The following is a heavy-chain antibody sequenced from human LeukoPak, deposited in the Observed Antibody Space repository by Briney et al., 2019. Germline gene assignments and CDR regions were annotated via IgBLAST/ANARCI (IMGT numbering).Heavy chain of an antibody. V-gene: IGHV3-23*01. CDR1: GFTFSIYS. Sequence: GGSLRLSCAASGFTFSIYSMNWVRQAPGKGLEWVSAISGSGGSTYYADSVKGRFTISRDNSKNTLYLQMNSLRAEDTAVYYCAKEAPVGYCGGDCYRPSDYWGQGTLVTVSS. CDR2: ISGSGGST. D-gene: IGHD2-21*02. CDR3: AKEAPVGYCGGDCYRPSDY. J-gene: IGHJ4*02.